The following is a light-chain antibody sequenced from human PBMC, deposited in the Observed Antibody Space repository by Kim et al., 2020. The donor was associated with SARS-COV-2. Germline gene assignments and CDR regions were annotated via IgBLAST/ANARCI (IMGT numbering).Light chain of an antibody. J-gene: IGKJ4*01. CDR3: QQYGTSLPLT. Sequence: EIVLTQSPGTLSLSPGERATLSCRASQSVSSSYLAWYQQKSGQAPRLLIYGASSRATGIPDRFSGSGSGTDFTLTISRLEPEDFAVYFCQQYGTSLPLTFGGGTKVEI. CDR2: GAS. V-gene: IGKV3-20*01. CDR1: QSVSSSY.